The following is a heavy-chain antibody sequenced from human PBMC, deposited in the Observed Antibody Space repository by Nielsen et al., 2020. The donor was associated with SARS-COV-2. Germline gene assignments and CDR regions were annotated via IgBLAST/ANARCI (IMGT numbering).Heavy chain of an antibody. CDR3: ARIISHIAALDY. Sequence: SGPTLVQPPPTLTLTCTFSGFSLSTSGMCVSWIRQPPGKALEWLARIDWDDDKYYSTSLKTRLTISKDTSKNQVVLTMTNMDPVDTATYFCARIISHIAALDYWGQGTLVTVSS. CDR1: GFSLSTSGMC. V-gene: IGHV2-70*11. D-gene: IGHD6-6*01. J-gene: IGHJ4*02. CDR2: IDWDDDK.